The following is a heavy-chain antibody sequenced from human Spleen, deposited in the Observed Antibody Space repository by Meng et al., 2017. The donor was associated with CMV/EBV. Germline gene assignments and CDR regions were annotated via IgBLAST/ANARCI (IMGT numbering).Heavy chain of an antibody. V-gene: IGHV1-24*01. Sequence: ASVKVSCKVSGYPLTELSIHWVRQAPGKGLEWMGGFDPEDAETIYAQKFQGRITMTEDTSTDTAYMELSSLRSEDTAVYYCARSLTPNYCSSTSCYWYFDLWGRGTLVTVSS. D-gene: IGHD2-2*01. J-gene: IGHJ2*01. CDR1: GYPLTELS. CDR3: ARSLTPNYCSSTSCYWYFDL. CDR2: FDPEDAET.